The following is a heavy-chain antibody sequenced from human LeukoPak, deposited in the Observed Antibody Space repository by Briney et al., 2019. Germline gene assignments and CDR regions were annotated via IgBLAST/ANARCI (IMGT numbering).Heavy chain of an antibody. V-gene: IGHV3-53*01. D-gene: IGHD2-15*01. CDR1: GFTFSSYE. CDR2: IYSGVGP. CDR3: AKSSSATVYYFDY. Sequence: GGSLRLSCAASGFTFSSYEMSWVRQAPGKGLEWVSFIYSGVGPHYSDSVKGRFTISRDDSKNTLYLQMNSLRAEDTAVYYCAKSSSATVYYFDYWGQGTLVTVSS. J-gene: IGHJ4*02.